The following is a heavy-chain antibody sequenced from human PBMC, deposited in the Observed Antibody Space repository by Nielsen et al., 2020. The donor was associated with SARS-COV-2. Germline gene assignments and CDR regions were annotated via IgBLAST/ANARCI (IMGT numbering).Heavy chain of an antibody. CDR2: ISSGSDYI. CDR1: GFIFSDYN. CDR3: ARDGGRRTMFGVNHRVRKDAFDI. Sequence: GGSLRLSCAASGFIFSDYNMNWVRQAPGKGLEWVSFISSGSDYIYYADSMKGRFTISRDNAKNSLFLQMNRLRVEDTAVYYCARDGGRRTMFGVNHRVRKDAFDIWGQGTMVTVSS. V-gene: IGHV3-21*01. J-gene: IGHJ3*02. D-gene: IGHD3-3*01.